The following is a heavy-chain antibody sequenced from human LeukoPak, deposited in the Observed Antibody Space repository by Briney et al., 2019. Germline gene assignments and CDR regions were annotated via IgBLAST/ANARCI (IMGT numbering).Heavy chain of an antibody. CDR1: GGSISSSSYY. CDR3: ARLSYYYDSSGSDWFDP. J-gene: IGHJ5*02. V-gene: IGHV4-39*01. Sequence: SETLSLTCTVSGGSISSSSYYWGWLRQPPGKGLEWIGGIYYSGSTYYNPSLKSRVTISVDTSKNQFSLKLSSVTAADTAVYYCARLSYYYDSSGSDWFDPWGQGTLVTVSS. CDR2: IYYSGST. D-gene: IGHD3-22*01.